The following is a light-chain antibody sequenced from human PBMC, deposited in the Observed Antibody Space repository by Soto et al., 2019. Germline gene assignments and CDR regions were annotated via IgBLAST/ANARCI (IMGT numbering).Light chain of an antibody. CDR2: EVS. V-gene: IGLV2-14*01. J-gene: IGLJ1*01. Sequence: QSSLTQPASVSWSPGDSITISFTGTISYVGVYDYVSWYQHHPGKAPKLTIYEVSNRPSGVSNRFSGSKSGKTASLTISGIQAEDEAEYYCSYYTSRSTDVFGTGTKVTVL. CDR3: SYYTSRSTDV. CDR1: ISYVGVYDY.